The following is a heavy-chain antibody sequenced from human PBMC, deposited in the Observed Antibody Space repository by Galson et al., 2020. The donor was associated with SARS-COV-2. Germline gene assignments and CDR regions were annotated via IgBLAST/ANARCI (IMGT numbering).Heavy chain of an antibody. D-gene: IGHD5-12*01. Sequence: GESLKISCVASGFIFSSHWMTLVRQTPGKGLEWVAIINQDGSEEQFVDSVKGRFSISRDNAKSSLFLQLNSLRGEDTAIYYGARVGWLQCDLGSWGQGALVTVSA. V-gene: IGHV3-7*01. CDR2: INQDGSEE. CDR3: ARVGWLQCDLGS. J-gene: IGHJ4*02. CDR1: GFIFSSHW.